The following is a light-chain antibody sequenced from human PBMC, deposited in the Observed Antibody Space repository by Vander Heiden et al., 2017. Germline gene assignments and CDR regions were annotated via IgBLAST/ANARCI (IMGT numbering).Light chain of an antibody. V-gene: IGLV2-11*01. Sequence: QSALTQPRSVSGSPGPSVTISCTGTYRDVGGYNYVSWYQQHPGKAPKFMIYDVNKRPSGVPDRFSGSKSGNTASLTISGLQAEDEADYYCCSYAGSDTYVFGIGTKVTVL. J-gene: IGLJ1*01. CDR3: CSYAGSDTYV. CDR2: DVN. CDR1: YRDVGGYNY.